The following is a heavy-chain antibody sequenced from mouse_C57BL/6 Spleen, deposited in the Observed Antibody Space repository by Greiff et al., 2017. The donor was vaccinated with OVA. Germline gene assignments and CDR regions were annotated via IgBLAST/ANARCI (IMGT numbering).Heavy chain of an antibody. Sequence: QVQLQQPGAELVMPGASVKLSCKASGYTFTSYWMHWVKQRPGQGLEWIGEIDPSDSYTNYNQKFKGKSTLTVDKSSSTAYMQLSSLTSDDSAVYYCARGGYYGYDDVYYFDYWGQGTTLTVSS. V-gene: IGHV1-69*01. CDR3: ARGGYYGYDDVYYFDY. CDR1: GYTFTSYW. D-gene: IGHD2-2*01. CDR2: IDPSDSYT. J-gene: IGHJ2*01.